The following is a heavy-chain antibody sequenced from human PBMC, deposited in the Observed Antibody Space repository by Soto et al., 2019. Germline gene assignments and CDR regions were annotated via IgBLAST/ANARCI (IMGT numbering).Heavy chain of an antibody. V-gene: IGHV4-59*01. Sequence: SETLSLTCTVSGGSISSYYWSWIRQPPGKGLEWIGYIYYSGSTHYNPSLKSRVTISVDTSKSQFSLKLSSVTAADTAVYYCARGYRSYYYYYYMDVWGKGTTVTVSS. CDR3: ARGYRSYYYYYYMDV. D-gene: IGHD2-15*01. J-gene: IGHJ6*03. CDR1: GGSISSYY. CDR2: IYYSGST.